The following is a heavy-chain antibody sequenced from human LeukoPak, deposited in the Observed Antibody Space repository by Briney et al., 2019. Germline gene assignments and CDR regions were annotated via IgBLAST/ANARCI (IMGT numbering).Heavy chain of an antibody. V-gene: IGHV3-53*01. CDR1: GFTFSSYA. D-gene: IGHD2-21*02. J-gene: IGHJ4*02. Sequence: GRSLRLSCAASGFTFSSYAMHWVRQAPGKGLEWVSVIYSGGSTYYADSVKGRFTISRDNSKNTLYLQMNSLRAEDTAVYYCAREHPLLRYFDYWGQGTLVTVSS. CDR3: AREHPLLRYFDY. CDR2: IYSGGST.